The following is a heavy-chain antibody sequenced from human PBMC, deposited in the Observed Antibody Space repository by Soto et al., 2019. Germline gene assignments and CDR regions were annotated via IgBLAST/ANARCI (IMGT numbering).Heavy chain of an antibody. CDR1: GGSISSSSYY. CDR3: ARREGSGWQETRVFKGGYDY. CDR2: IYYSGST. Sequence: SETLSLTCTVSGGSISSSSYYWGWIRQPPGKGLEWIGSIYYSGSTYYNPSLKSRVTISVDTSKNQFSLKLSSVTAADTAAYYCARREGSGWQETRVFKGGYDYWGQGTLVTVSS. V-gene: IGHV4-39*01. D-gene: IGHD6-19*01. J-gene: IGHJ4*02.